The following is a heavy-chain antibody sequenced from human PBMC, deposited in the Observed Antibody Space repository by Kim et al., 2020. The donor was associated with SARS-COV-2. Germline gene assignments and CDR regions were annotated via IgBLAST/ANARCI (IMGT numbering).Heavy chain of an antibody. J-gene: IGHJ4*02. CDR2: IWYDGSNK. V-gene: IGHV3-33*06. Sequence: GGSLRLSCAASGFTFSSYGMHWVRQAPGKGLEWVAVIWYDGSNKYYADSVKGRFTISRDNSKNTLYLQMNSLRAEDTAVYYCAKGFHSSRWGGSSWSEQDYWGQGTLVTVSS. D-gene: IGHD6-13*01. CDR3: AKGFHSSRWGGSSWSEQDY. CDR1: GFTFSSYG.